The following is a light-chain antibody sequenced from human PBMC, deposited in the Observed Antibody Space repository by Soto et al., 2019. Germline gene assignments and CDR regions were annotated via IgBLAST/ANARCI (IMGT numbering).Light chain of an antibody. CDR3: LQHNSYSWT. J-gene: IGKJ1*01. V-gene: IGKV1-9*01. CDR2: DAS. Sequence: DIQMTPSPSSLSASVGDRVTITCRASQGISSYLAWYQQKPGKAPKLLIYDASTLQSGVPSRFSGSGFGTEFTLTISSLQPEDFATYYCLQHNSYSWTFGQGTKVDIK. CDR1: QGISSY.